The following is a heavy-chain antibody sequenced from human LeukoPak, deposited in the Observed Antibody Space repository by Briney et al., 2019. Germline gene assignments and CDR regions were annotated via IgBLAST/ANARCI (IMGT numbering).Heavy chain of an antibody. V-gene: IGHV4-34*01. CDR1: GGSLSGYY. D-gene: IGHD2-15*01. CDR3: GRDGSRYCSGASCYTY. CDR2: INYSGST. J-gene: IGHJ4*02. Sequence: SETLSLTCAVYGGSLSGYYWSWIRQPLGRGLEWIGEINYSGSTNYNPSLKSRVTISVDTSKNQFSLKLSSVTAADTAVYYCGRDGSRYCSGASCYTYWGQGTLVTVSS.